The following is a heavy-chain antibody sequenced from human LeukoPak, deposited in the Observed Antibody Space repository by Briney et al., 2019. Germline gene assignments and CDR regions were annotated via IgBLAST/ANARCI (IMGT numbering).Heavy chain of an antibody. Sequence: GGSLRLSCAGSGFSFSSYWMSWVRQAPGEGLEWVANIKEDGSEKNYVDSVKGRFTISRDNAKNSVYLQLNSLRAADTAVYYCARDKVVGVSRFDYWGQGTLVTVSS. CDR3: ARDKVVGVSRFDY. J-gene: IGHJ4*02. V-gene: IGHV3-7*01. CDR2: IKEDGSEK. D-gene: IGHD1-26*01. CDR1: GFSFSSYW.